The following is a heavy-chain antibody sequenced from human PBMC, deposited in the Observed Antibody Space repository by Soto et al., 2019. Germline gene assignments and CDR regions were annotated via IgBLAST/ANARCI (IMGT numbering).Heavy chain of an antibody. V-gene: IGHV2-5*01. J-gene: IGHJ3*02. CDR1: GFSLSTSGVG. CDR2: IYWNGDK. Sequence: SGPTLVNPTQTLTLTCTFSGFSLSTSGVGVGWIRQPPGKALEWLALIYWNGDKRYSPSLKSRLTITKDTSKNQVVLTMTNMDPVDTATYYCAHTTAYYYDSSGYYYPGYAFDIWGQGTMVTVSS. D-gene: IGHD3-22*01. CDR3: AHTTAYYYDSSGYYYPGYAFDI.